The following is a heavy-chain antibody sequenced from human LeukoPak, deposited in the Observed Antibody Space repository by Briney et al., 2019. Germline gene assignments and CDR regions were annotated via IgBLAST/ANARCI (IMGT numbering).Heavy chain of an antibody. D-gene: IGHD6-19*01. CDR1: GYSFTSYW. CDR2: IDPSDSYT. Sequence: GESLKISCKGSGYSFTSYWISWVRQMPGKGLEWMGRIDPSDSYTNYSPSFQGHVTISADKSISTAYLQWSSLKASDTAMYYCASGIAVAVAPFDYWGQGTLVTVSS. CDR3: ASGIAVAVAPFDY. J-gene: IGHJ4*02. V-gene: IGHV5-10-1*01.